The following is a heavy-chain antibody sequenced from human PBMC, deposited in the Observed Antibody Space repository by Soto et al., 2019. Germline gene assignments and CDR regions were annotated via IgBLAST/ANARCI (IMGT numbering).Heavy chain of an antibody. D-gene: IGHD6-19*01. CDR2: ISAYNGNT. CDR3: ARDLAVGLVDY. V-gene: IGHV1-18*01. Sequence: QVQLVQSGAEVKKPGASVKVSCKASGYTFTSYGISWVRQAPGQGLEWMGWISAYNGNTKYTQKLQGRVTMTTDTSTSTGYMERRSLRSDDTAVYYCARDLAVGLVDYWGQGTLVTVSS. J-gene: IGHJ4*02. CDR1: GYTFTSYG.